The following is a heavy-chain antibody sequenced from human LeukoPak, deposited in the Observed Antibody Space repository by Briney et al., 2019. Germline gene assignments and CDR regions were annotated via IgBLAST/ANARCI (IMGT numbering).Heavy chain of an antibody. CDR2: FSSDGSST. CDR3: VKTLKYYGSGRGLFDS. Sequence: AGESLRLSCSASGFTFSSSAMYWVRQAPGKGLEYVSAFSSDGSSTFYADSVKGRFTISRDNSKNMLYLQMSSLRADDTAVYYCVKTLKYYGSGRGLFDSWGQGTLVTVSS. CDR1: GFTFSSSA. D-gene: IGHD3-10*01. J-gene: IGHJ4*02. V-gene: IGHV3-64D*06.